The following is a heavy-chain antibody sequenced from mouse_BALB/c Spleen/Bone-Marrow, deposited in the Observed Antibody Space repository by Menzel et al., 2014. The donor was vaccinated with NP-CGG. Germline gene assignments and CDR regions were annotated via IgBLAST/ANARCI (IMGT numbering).Heavy chain of an antibody. V-gene: IGHV14-1*02. CDR3: ARHYYGTSYVGYFDY. CDR2: IDPENGNT. CDR1: GFNIKDYY. Sequence: EVKLQESGAELVRPGALVKLSCKASGFNIKDYYMHWVKQRPEQGLEWIGWIDPENGNTIYDPKFQGEASITADTSSNTAYLQLSSLTSEDTAVYYCARHYYGTSYVGYFDYWGQGTTLTVSS. J-gene: IGHJ2*01. D-gene: IGHD1-1*01.